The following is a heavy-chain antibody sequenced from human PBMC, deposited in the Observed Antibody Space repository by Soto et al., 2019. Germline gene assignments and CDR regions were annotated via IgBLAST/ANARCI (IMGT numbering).Heavy chain of an antibody. V-gene: IGHV3-11*01. CDR1: GFIFSDYY. Sequence: QVQLVESGGVLVKPGGSLRLSCAASGFIFSDYYMSWIRLAPGKGLECISYISNSGTIIYYADSVKGRFTISRDNAKNSLLLQMNSLRAEDTATYHCARGATSFDPWGQGTLVTVSS. D-gene: IGHD1-1*01. CDR2: ISNSGTII. CDR3: ARGATSFDP. J-gene: IGHJ5*02.